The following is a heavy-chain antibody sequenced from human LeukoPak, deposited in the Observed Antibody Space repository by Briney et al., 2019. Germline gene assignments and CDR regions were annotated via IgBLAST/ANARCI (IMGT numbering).Heavy chain of an antibody. J-gene: IGHJ4*02. Sequence: GSLRLSCAASGFTFSNYWLSWVRQAPGKGLEWVANIKQDGSEKYYVDSVKGRFTISRDNAKNSLYLQMNSLRAEDTAVYYCARDPYYSFDYWGQGTLVTVSS. CDR1: GFTFSNYW. CDR3: ARDPYYSFDY. D-gene: IGHD2-21*01. V-gene: IGHV3-7*04. CDR2: IKQDGSEK.